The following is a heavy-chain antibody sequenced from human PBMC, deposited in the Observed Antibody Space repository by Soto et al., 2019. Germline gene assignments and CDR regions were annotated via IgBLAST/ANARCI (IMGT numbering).Heavy chain of an antibody. Sequence: PGGSLRLSCAASGFTFSSYGMHWVRQAPGKGLEWVAVISYDGSNKYYADSVKGRFTISRDNSKNTLHLQMNSLRAEETAVYYCAKVGGRGSGSYKNYYFDYWGQGTLVTVSS. CDR3: AKVGGRGSGSYKNYYFDY. CDR2: ISYDGSNK. V-gene: IGHV3-30*18. CDR1: GFTFSSYG. J-gene: IGHJ4*02. D-gene: IGHD3-10*01.